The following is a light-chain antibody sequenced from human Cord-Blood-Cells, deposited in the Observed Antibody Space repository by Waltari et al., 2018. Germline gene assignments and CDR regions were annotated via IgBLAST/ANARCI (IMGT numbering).Light chain of an antibody. J-gene: IGLJ1*01. CDR1: SSDVGGYNY. CDR3: SSYAGSNNFV. Sequence: QSALTQSPSASGSHGQSVTISCTGTSSDVGGYNYVSWYQQHPGKAPKLMIYEVSKRPSGVPDRFSGSKSGNTASLTVSGLQAEDEADYYCSSYAGSNNFVFGTGTKVTVL. CDR2: EVS. V-gene: IGLV2-8*01.